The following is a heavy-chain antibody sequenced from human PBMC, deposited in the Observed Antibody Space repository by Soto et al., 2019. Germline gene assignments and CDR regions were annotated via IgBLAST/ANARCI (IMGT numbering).Heavy chain of an antibody. CDR1: GYSFMKYG. CDR2: ISPYSGYT. D-gene: IGHD2-2*01. V-gene: IGHV1-18*01. CDR3: AREASVLIPAARPSRFDS. Sequence: ASVTVSCKGFGYSFMKYGINWVRQAPGQGLEWVGWISPYSGYTHSAQKFHGRLTLTTDTAASTAYMELRILRSADTALYYCAREASVLIPAARPSRFDSWGEEALVTVS. J-gene: IGHJ4*02.